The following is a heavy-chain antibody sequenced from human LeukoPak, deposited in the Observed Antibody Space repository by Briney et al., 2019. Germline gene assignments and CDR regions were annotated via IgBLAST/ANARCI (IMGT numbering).Heavy chain of an antibody. Sequence: ASVKVSCKASGYPFTTYGLSWVRQAPGQGLEWMGQISGNDGDTNYAQKFQGRVTMTTDTATSTAYMELTSLRSDDTAVYYCARDVTDFWSGFDYWGQGTLVTVSP. CDR2: ISGNDGDT. CDR1: GYPFTTYG. V-gene: IGHV1-18*01. CDR3: ARDVTDFWSGFDY. J-gene: IGHJ4*02. D-gene: IGHD3-3*01.